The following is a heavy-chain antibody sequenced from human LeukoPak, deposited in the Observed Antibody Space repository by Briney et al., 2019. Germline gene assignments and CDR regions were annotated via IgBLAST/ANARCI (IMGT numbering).Heavy chain of an antibody. CDR3: AKDMGYSYGSGIDY. Sequence: GGSLRLSCAASGFTFSSHNMNWVREAPGKGLQWVSSISYSGGSTYYADSVKGRFTISRDNFKNTLFLQMESLRAEDTAVYYCAKDMGYSYGSGIDYWGQGTLVTVSS. CDR2: ISYSGGST. V-gene: IGHV3-23*01. J-gene: IGHJ4*02. CDR1: GFTFSSHN. D-gene: IGHD5-18*01.